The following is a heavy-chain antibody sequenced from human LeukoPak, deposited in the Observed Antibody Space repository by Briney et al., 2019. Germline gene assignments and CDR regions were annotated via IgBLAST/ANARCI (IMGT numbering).Heavy chain of an antibody. CDR1: GFTFSRYP. J-gene: IGHJ4*02. Sequence: GGSLRLSCSASGFTFSRYPMHWVRQAPGKGLEYVSAISGNGGSTYYADSVKGRFTISRDNSKNTLYLQMSSLRTEDTAIYYCVKAQYDFWSGLDYWCQGTLVTISS. V-gene: IGHV3-64D*09. CDR2: ISGNGGST. D-gene: IGHD3-3*01. CDR3: VKAQYDFWSGLDY.